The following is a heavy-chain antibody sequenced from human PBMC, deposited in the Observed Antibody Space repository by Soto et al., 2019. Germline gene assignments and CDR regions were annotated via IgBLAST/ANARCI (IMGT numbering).Heavy chain of an antibody. CDR1: GCTFISYT. D-gene: IGHD3-3*01. CDR2: ISSSSTYI. CDR3: AKLHTESLLPEYFFDY. J-gene: IGHJ4*02. Sequence: GGSRRLSGAASGCTFISYTMNWVRQPPGKGLEWVSYISSSSTYIYYADSVKGRFTISRDNDKDSVFLQMNSLRVEDTAVSYCAKLHTESLLPEYFFDYWGQGTQVTVSS. V-gene: IGHV3-21*01.